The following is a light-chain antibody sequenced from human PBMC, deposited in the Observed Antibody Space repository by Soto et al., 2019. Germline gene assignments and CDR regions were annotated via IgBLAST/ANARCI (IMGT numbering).Light chain of an antibody. CDR2: GAS. CDR3: QQYESPLTWT. Sequence: EIVMTQSTATLSVSPGEGATLTCRASLTVNSNYLAWYQHKPGQAPRLIIYGASSRAHGIPDRFIGSSSGTDLTLTISRLEPEDFASYYGQQYESPLTWTFGQGTKVDIK. CDR1: LTVNSNY. V-gene: IGKV3-20*01. J-gene: IGKJ1*01.